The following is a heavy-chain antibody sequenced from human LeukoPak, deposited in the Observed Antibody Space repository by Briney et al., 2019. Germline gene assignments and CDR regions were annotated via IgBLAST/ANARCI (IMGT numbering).Heavy chain of an antibody. V-gene: IGHV3-48*03. CDR2: ISSSGTTM. D-gene: IGHD3-22*01. CDR1: RFTFSDYE. Sequence: GGSLRLSCAISRFTFSDYEINWVRQAPGKGLEWISYISSSGTTMYYGDSVKGRFTISRDNAKNSLYLQMNSLRAEDTAVYYRAGGQNYYYDSSGYPNWYFDLWGRGTLVTVSS. CDR3: AGGQNYYYDSSGYPNWYFDL. J-gene: IGHJ2*01.